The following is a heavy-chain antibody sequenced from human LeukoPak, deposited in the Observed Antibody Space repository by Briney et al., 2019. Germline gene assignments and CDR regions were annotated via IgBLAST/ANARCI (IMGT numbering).Heavy chain of an antibody. CDR1: GFTFSSYS. CDR3: ARGRAMIVKFDY. V-gene: IGHV3-21*01. Sequence: GGSLRLSCAASGFTFSSYSMNWVRQAPGKGLGWVSSISSSSSYIYYADSVKGRFTISRDNAKNSLYLQMNSLRAEDTAVYYCARGRAMIVKFDYWGQGTLVTVSS. J-gene: IGHJ4*02. D-gene: IGHD3-22*01. CDR2: ISSSSSYI.